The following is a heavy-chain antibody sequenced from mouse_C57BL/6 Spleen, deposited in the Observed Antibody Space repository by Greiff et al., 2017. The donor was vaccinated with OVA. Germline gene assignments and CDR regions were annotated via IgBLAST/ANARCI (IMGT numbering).Heavy chain of an antibody. CDR2: IHPNSGST. Sequence: QVQLQQPGAELVKPGASVKLSCKASGYTFTSYWMHWVKQRPGQGLEWIGMIHPNSGSTNYNEKFKSKATLTVDKSSSTAYMQLSSLTSEDSAVYYCANGGDGYYTTLFDYWGQGTTLTVSS. CDR3: ANGGDGYYTTLFDY. CDR1: GYTFTSYW. D-gene: IGHD2-3*01. V-gene: IGHV1-64*01. J-gene: IGHJ2*01.